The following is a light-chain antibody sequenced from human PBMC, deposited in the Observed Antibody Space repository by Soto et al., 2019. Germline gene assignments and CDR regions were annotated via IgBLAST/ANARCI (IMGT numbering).Light chain of an antibody. CDR3: QQYNTYRT. Sequence: DTQMTQSPSTLSASVGDRVTITCRASQSISTWLAWYQQKPGKAPKLLIYDASSLESGVPSRFSGSGSATEFTLTISSLQPDDIATYYCQQYNTYRTFGQGTKVDIK. J-gene: IGKJ1*01. CDR2: DAS. V-gene: IGKV1-5*01. CDR1: QSISTW.